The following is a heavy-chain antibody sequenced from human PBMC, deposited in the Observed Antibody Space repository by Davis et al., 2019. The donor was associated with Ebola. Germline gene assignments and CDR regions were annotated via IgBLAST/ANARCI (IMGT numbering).Heavy chain of an antibody. Sequence: ASVKVSCKASGYTFTSYGISWVRQAPGQGLEWMGWISAYNGNTNYAQKLQGRVTMTTDTSTSTAYMELRSLRSDDTAVYYCANDSGATTYYYYGMDVWGQGTTVTVSS. CDR3: ANDSGATTYYYYGMDV. CDR2: ISAYNGNT. D-gene: IGHD1-26*01. J-gene: IGHJ6*02. V-gene: IGHV1-18*01. CDR1: GYTFTSYG.